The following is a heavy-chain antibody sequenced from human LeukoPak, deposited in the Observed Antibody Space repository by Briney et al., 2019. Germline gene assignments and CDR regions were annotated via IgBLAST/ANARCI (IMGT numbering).Heavy chain of an antibody. CDR2: MNPNSGNT. Sequence: ASVKVSCKAAGCTFTSYDINCVRQATGQGLEWMGWMNPNSGNTGYAQKFQGRVTMTRNTSISTAYMELSSLRSEDTAVYYCARSLTSRLGAFDIWGQGTMVTVSS. D-gene: IGHD3-9*01. CDR3: ARSLTSRLGAFDI. CDR1: GCTFTSYD. J-gene: IGHJ3*02. V-gene: IGHV1-8*01.